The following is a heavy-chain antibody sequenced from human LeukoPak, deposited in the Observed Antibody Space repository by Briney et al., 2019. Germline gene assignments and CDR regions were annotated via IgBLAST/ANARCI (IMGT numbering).Heavy chain of an antibody. CDR3: AREYCSGGSCYRRQYYFDY. CDR2: LYSGGGT. J-gene: IGHJ4*02. V-gene: IGHV3-53*01. Sequence: TGGSLRLSCAVSGFTVSSNPMSWVRHAPGKGLEWVSILYSGGGTDYADSVKGRFTISRDNSKNTLYLGMNSLRVEDTAVYYCAREYCSGGSCYRRQYYFDYWGQGTLVTVSS. D-gene: IGHD2-15*01. CDR1: GFTVSSNP.